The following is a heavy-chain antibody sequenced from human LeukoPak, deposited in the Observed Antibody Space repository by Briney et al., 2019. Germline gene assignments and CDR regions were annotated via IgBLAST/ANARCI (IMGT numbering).Heavy chain of an antibody. CDR2: IYSGGST. CDR1: GFTFSSYE. CDR3: ARGTFDI. J-gene: IGHJ3*02. V-gene: IGHV3-66*02. Sequence: PGGSLRLSCAASGFTFSSYEMNWVRQAPGKGLEWVSVIYSGGSTYYADSVKGRFTISRDNSKNTLYLQMNSLRAEDTAVYYCARGTFDIWGQGTMVTVSS.